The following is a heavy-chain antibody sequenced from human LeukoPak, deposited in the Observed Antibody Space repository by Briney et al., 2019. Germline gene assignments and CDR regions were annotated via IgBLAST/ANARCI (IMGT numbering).Heavy chain of an antibody. CDR2: INQDGSDN. J-gene: IGHJ5*02. CDR1: GFTFSSYW. CDR3: ARSVMAPAP. V-gene: IGHV3-7*01. Sequence: PGGSLRLSCAASGFTFSSYWMSWVRQAPGKGLGWVAKINQDGSDNYYVDSVKSRFTISRDNAKNSVYLQMNSLRAEDTAVYYCARSVMAPAPWGQGTLVTVS. D-gene: IGHD5-24*01.